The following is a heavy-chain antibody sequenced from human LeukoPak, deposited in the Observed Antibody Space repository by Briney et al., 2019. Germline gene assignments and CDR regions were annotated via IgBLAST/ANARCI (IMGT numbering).Heavy chain of an antibody. D-gene: IGHD3-16*01. CDR1: GFTFTSYG. J-gene: IGHJ4*02. Sequence: GGSLRLSFAASGFTFTSYGMHGVRQAPGRGRGGLALTWDDEISKYYADSVKGGFTISRDKSKNTLDLRMNSLRVEDTGVYYCAKEANWGELDYWGQGTLVTVYS. V-gene: IGHV3-30*02. CDR2: TWDDEISK. CDR3: AKEANWGELDY.